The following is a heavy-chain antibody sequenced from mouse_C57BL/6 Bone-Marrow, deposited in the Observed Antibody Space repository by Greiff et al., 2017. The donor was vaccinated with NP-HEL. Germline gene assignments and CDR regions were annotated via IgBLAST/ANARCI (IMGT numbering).Heavy chain of an antibody. V-gene: IGHV14-3*01. CDR2: IDPANGNT. D-gene: IGHD2-2*01. J-gene: IGHJ3*01. CDR3: APSTMVTTGWFAY. CDR1: GFNIKNTY. Sequence: VQLQQSVAELVRPGASVKLSCTASGFNIKNTYMHWVKQRPEQGLEWIGRIDPANGNTKYAPKFQGKATLTADTSSNTAYLQLSSLTSEDTAIYYCAPSTMVTTGWFAYWGQGTLVTVSA.